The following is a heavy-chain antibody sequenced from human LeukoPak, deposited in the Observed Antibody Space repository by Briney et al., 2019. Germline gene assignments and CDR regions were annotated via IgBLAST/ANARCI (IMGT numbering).Heavy chain of an antibody. CDR1: GGTFSSYA. D-gene: IGHD2-15*01. J-gene: IGHJ5*02. CDR2: IIPILGIA. Sequence: ASVKVSCKASGGTFSSYAISWVRQAPGQGLEWMGRIIPILGIANYAQKFQGRVTITADKSTSTAYMELSSLRSEDTAVYYCARGPDCSGSSCYENWFDPWGQGTLVTVSS. CDR3: ARGPDCSGSSCYENWFDP. V-gene: IGHV1-69*04.